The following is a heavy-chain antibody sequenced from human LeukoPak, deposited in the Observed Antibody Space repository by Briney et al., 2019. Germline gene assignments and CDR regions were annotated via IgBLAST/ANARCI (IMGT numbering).Heavy chain of an antibody. CDR1: GFTITSWS. D-gene: IGHD3/OR15-3a*01. Sequence: GGSLRLSCAVSGFTITSWSMNWVRQAPGKGLEWLSYISSGGSPIYYADSVKDRFTISRDDAKNLVYLQMNSLRAEDTAVYYCTYLRTPYYNDKWVDPWGQGALVTVSS. CDR2: ISSGGSPI. CDR3: TYLRTPYYNDKWVDP. J-gene: IGHJ5*02. V-gene: IGHV3-48*04.